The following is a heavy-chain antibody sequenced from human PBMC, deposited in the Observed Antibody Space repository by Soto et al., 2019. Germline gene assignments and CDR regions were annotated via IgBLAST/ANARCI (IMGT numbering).Heavy chain of an antibody. V-gene: IGHV3-30-3*01. D-gene: IGHD3-10*01. CDR1: GFTFSSYN. Sequence: QVQLMESGGGVVPPGGSLRVSCVASGFTFSSYNMHWVRQAPGEGLEWVAVISFDGANTFYADSVKGRFTISRDISRDTLYLQMSSLRDEDTAIYYCARDGYNRGGFDYWGQGTLVTVSS. CDR3: ARDGYNRGGFDY. J-gene: IGHJ4*02. CDR2: ISFDGANT.